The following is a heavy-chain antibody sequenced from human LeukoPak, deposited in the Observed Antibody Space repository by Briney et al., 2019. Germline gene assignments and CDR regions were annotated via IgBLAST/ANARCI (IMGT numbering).Heavy chain of an antibody. J-gene: IGHJ4*02. CDR2: ISYDGSNK. V-gene: IGHV3-30*18. CDR3: AKDPEGYSYGYLFDY. Sequence: PGGSLRPAWAPAGFSFSSYCTHWGRQAPGKGREWVAVISYDGSNKYYADSVKGRFTISRDNSKNTLYLQMNSLRAEDTAVYYCAKDPEGYSYGYLFDYWGQGTLVTVSS. D-gene: IGHD5-18*01. CDR1: GFSFSSYC.